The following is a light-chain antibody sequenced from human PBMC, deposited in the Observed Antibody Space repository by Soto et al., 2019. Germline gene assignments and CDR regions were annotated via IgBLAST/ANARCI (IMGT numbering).Light chain of an antibody. Sequence: DIVMTQSPDSLAVSLGERATINCKSSQSVLYSSNSNNYLAWYQQKPGQPPKLLIYWASTRESGVPDRFSGSGSGTDFTRTISSLQAEDVAIDYCQQHYSTPWTFGQGTKVEIK. CDR2: WAS. V-gene: IGKV4-1*01. CDR3: QQHYSTPWT. CDR1: QSVLYSSNSNNY. J-gene: IGKJ1*01.